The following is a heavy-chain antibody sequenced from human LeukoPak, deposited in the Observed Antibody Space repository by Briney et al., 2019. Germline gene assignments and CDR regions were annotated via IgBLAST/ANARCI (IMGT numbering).Heavy chain of an antibody. V-gene: IGHV3-30-3*01. J-gene: IGHJ3*02. CDR2: ISYDGSNK. CDR1: GFTFSSYA. CDR3: ARDYLDAFDI. Sequence: GGSLRLSCAASGFTFSSYATHWVRQAPGKGLEWVAVISYDGSNKYYADSVKGRLTISRDNSKNTLYLQMNSLRAEDTAVYYCARDYLDAFDIWGQGTMVTVSS.